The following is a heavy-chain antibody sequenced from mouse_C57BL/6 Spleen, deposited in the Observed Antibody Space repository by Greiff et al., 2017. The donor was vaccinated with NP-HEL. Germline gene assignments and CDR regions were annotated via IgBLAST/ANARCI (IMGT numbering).Heavy chain of an antibody. CDR2: IYPGDGDT. V-gene: IGHV1-82*01. Sequence: VQLQQSGPELVKPGASVKISCKASGYAFTSSWMNWVKQRPGKGLEWIGRIYPGDGDTNYNGKFKGKATLTADKSSSTAYMQLSSLTSEDSAVYFCARGLGPYYYAMDYWGQGTSVTVSS. D-gene: IGHD4-1*01. CDR3: ARGLGPYYYAMDY. CDR1: GYAFTSSW. J-gene: IGHJ4*01.